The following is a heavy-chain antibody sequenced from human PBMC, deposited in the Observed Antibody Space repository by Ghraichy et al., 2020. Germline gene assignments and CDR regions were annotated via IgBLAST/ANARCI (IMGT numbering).Heavy chain of an antibody. J-gene: IGHJ3*02. CDR3: ARPVTPDDAYDI. CDR2: IKDDGSEE. CDR1: GFMFSGYW. V-gene: IGHV3-7*03. Sequence: SCAASGFMFSGYWMNWVRQAPGKGLEWVASIKDDGSEEYYLDSVKGRFTIFRDNAKKSLYLQMNSLRAEDTAIYYCARPVTPDDAYDIWGQGTMVTVSS. D-gene: IGHD2-15*01.